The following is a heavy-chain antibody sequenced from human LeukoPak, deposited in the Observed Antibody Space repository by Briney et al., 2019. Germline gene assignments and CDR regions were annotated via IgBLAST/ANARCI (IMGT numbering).Heavy chain of an antibody. CDR1: GGSISSYSYY. V-gene: IGHV4-39*07. CDR2: IHYGGST. D-gene: IGHD5-18*01. CDR3: ARALWLATDAFDI. Sequence: PSETLSLTCTVSGGSISSYSYYWGWIRQPPGKGLEWIGSIHYGGSTYYNPSLKSRVTISVDTSKNQFSLKLSSVTAADTAVYYCARALWLATDAFDIWGQGTMVTVSS. J-gene: IGHJ3*02.